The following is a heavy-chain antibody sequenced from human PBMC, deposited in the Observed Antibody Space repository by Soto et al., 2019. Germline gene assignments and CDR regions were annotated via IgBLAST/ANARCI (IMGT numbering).Heavy chain of an antibody. CDR3: AKGIRWEWGQNWFDS. J-gene: IGHJ5*01. CDR2: IRGDGDTT. D-gene: IGHD3-3*01. V-gene: IGHV3-23*01. Sequence: XGFLRLSCAVSGFTFSRFAMSWVRQAPGKGLEWVSAIRGDGDTTSYADSVKGRFSISRDNSKNTLYLQMKTLTDEDTAVYYCAKGIRWEWGQNWFDSWGHGTLVTVSS. CDR1: GFTFSRFA.